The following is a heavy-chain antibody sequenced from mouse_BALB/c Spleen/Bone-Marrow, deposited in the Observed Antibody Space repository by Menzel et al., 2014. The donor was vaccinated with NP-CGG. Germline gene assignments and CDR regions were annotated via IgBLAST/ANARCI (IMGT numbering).Heavy chain of an antibody. D-gene: IGHD2-14*01. CDR3: TRHDYRYDAWFAY. CDR2: ISNGGGNA. CDR1: GFTFSDYY. Sequence: EVQLQESGGGLVQPGGSLKLSCATSGFTFSDYYMYWVRQTPEKRLEWVASISNGGGNAYYPDTLKGRFTISRDNAKNTLYLQMIRLKSEDTAIYYRTRHDYRYDAWFAYWGQGTLVTVSA. V-gene: IGHV5-12*02. J-gene: IGHJ3*01.